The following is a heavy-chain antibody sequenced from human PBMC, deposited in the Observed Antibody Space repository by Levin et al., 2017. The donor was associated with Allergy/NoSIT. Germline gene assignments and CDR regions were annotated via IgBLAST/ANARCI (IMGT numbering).Heavy chain of an antibody. CDR2: INHSGST. J-gene: IGHJ4*02. CDR3: ARGRTFGSHYYGSGSYYNPRYFDY. V-gene: IGHV4-34*01. Sequence: SETLSLTCAVYGGSFSGYYWSWIRQPPGKGLEWIGEINHSGSTNYNPSLKSRVTISVDTSKNQFSLKLSSVTAADTAVYYCARGRTFGSHYYGSGSYYNPRYFDYWGQGTLVTVSS. D-gene: IGHD3-10*01. CDR1: GGSFSGYY.